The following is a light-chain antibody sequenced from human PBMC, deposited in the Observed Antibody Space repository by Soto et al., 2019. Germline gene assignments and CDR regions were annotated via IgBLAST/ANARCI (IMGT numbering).Light chain of an antibody. V-gene: IGLV2-14*01. Sequence: QSALTQPASVSGSPGQSITISCTGTSSDVGGYEYVSWYQQHPGKVPKLMIYDVSSRPSGVSNRFSGSKSGNTASLTISALQAEDEADYYCSSYASSSTLVFGGGTKLPVL. CDR2: DVS. CDR1: SSDVGGYEY. CDR3: SSYASSSTLV. J-gene: IGLJ2*01.